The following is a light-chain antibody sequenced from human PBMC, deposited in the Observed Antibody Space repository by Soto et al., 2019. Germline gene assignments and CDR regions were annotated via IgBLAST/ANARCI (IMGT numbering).Light chain of an antibody. V-gene: IGLV9-49*01. CDR1: SGYSNYK. CDR3: GADHGSGSNFVYV. J-gene: IGLJ1*01. CDR2: VGTGGMVG. Sequence: QLVLTQPPSASASLGASVTLTCTLSSGYSNYKVDWYQQRPGKGPRFVMRVGTGGMVGSKGDGIPDRFSVLGSGLNRYLTIKNIQEEDESDYHCGADHGSGSNFVYVFGTGTKGTVL.